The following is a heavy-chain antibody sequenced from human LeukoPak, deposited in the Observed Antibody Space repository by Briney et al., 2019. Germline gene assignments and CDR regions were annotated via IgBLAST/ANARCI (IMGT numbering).Heavy chain of an antibody. J-gene: IGHJ5*02. Sequence: GGSLRLSCAASGFTFSSYSMNWVREAPGKGLEGVSSISSSSSYIYYADSVKGRFTISRDNAKNSLYLQMNSLRAEDTAVYYCARDFSDTDWFDPWGQGTLVTVSS. V-gene: IGHV3-21*01. CDR3: ARDFSDTDWFDP. CDR2: ISSSSSYI. CDR1: GFTFSSYS. D-gene: IGHD5-18*01.